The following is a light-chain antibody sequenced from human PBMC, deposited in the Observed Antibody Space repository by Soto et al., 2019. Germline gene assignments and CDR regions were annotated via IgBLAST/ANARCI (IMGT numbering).Light chain of an antibody. CDR2: EVG. J-gene: IGLJ2*01. CDR3: NSYTSSTTLV. CDR1: SSDVGGYNY. V-gene: IGLV2-14*01. Sequence: QSALTQPASVSGSPGQSITISCTGTSSDVGGYNYVSWYQHHPGKAPKLMIYEVGNRPSGVSNRFSGSKSGNTASLTISGLQAEDEADYYCNSYTSSTTLVFGGGTKLTVL.